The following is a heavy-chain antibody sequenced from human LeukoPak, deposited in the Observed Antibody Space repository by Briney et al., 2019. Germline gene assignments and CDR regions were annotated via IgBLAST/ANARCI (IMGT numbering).Heavy chain of an antibody. CDR2: ISDSGGS. D-gene: IGHD1-1*01. CDR3: ARGTTAAPYYYYYSMDV. V-gene: IGHV3-23*01. CDR1: GFTFSSYA. J-gene: IGHJ6*02. Sequence: PGGSLRLSCAAAGFTFSSYAMNWVRQAPGKGLEWVSGISDSGGSTDSVKGRFTISRDNSKNTLYLQMNGLRAEDSAVYYCARGTTAAPYYYYYSMDVWGQGTTVTVSS.